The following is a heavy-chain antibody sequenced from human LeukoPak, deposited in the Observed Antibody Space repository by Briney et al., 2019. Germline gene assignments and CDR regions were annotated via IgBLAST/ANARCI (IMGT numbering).Heavy chain of an antibody. Sequence: GGSLRLSCAVSGITLSNYGMSWVRQAPGKGLEWVAGISGSGGGTTYADSVKGRFTISRDNAKNTPYLNINSLRAEDTAVYFCAKRGVVIRVILVGFHKEAYYFDSWGQGTLVTVSS. CDR1: GITLSNYG. CDR2: ISGSGGGT. J-gene: IGHJ4*02. CDR3: AKRGVVIRVILVGFHKEAYYFDS. D-gene: IGHD3-22*01. V-gene: IGHV3-23*01.